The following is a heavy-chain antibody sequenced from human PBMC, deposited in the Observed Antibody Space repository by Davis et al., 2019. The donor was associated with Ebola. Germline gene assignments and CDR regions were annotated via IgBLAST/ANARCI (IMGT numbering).Heavy chain of an antibody. Sequence: GESLKISCAASGFTFSSYAMSWVRQAPGKGLEWVSAISGSGGSTYYADSVKGRFTISRDNSKNSLYLQMNSLRAEDTAVYYCARDPRSIVVVPAAIDYWGQGTLVTVSS. J-gene: IGHJ4*02. CDR2: ISGSGGST. D-gene: IGHD2-2*01. CDR3: ARDPRSIVVVPAAIDY. CDR1: GFTFSSYA. V-gene: IGHV3-23*01.